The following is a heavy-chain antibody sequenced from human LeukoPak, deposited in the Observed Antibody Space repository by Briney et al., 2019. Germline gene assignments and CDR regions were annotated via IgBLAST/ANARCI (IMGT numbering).Heavy chain of an antibody. V-gene: IGHV1-69*05. CDR2: IIPIFGTA. CDR3: ASRSGWYEMSFYY. Sequence: SVKVSCKASGGTFSSYAISWVRQAPGQGLEWMRGIIPIFGTANYAQKFQGRVTITTDESTSTAYMELSSLRSEDTAVYYCASRSGWYEMSFYYWGQGTLVTVSS. J-gene: IGHJ4*02. CDR1: GGTFSSYA. D-gene: IGHD6-19*01.